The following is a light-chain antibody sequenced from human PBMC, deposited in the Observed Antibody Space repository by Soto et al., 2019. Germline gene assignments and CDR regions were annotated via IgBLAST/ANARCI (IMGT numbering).Light chain of an antibody. V-gene: IGKV1-39*01. CDR2: AAY. CDR3: QQGYSTPPYT. CDR1: QSISSY. J-gene: IGKJ2*01. Sequence: DIQMTQSPSSLSASVGDRVTITCRASQSISSYLNWYQQKPGKAPKLLIYAAYSLQSGVPSRFSGSVSGTDFTLTIRSLRREDFATYCCQQGYSTPPYTFAQGTKLQIK.